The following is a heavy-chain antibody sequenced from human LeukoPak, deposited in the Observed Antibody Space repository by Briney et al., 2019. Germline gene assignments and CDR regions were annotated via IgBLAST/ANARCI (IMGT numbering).Heavy chain of an antibody. CDR2: IYSGGST. Sequence: GGSLRLSCAASGLTFSSYGMSWVRQAPGKGLEWVSVIYSGGSTYYADSVKGRFTISRDNSKNTLYLQMNSLRAEDTAVYYCARLDYYDSSGYYYFDYWGQGTLVTVSS. CDR1: GLTFSSYG. J-gene: IGHJ4*02. CDR3: ARLDYYDSSGYYYFDY. D-gene: IGHD3-22*01. V-gene: IGHV3-66*04.